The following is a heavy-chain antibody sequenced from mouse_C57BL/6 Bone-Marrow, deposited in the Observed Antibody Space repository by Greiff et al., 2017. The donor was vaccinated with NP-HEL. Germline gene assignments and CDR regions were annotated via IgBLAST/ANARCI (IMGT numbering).Heavy chain of an antibody. D-gene: IGHD1-1*01. V-gene: IGHV2-9-1*01. CDR3: ARNYGTTVVATGWYFDV. CDR2: IWTGGGT. CDR1: GFSLTSYA. J-gene: IGHJ1*03. Sequence: VKLQESGPGLVAPSQSLSITCTVSGFSLTSYAISWVRQPPGKGLEWLGVIWTGGGTNYNSALKSRLSISKDNSKSQVFLKMNSLQTDDTARYYCARNYGTTVVATGWYFDVWGTGTTVTVSS.